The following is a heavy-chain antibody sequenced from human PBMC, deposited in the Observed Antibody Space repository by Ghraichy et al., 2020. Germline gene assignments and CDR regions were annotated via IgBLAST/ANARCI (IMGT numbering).Heavy chain of an antibody. CDR2: INHSGST. Sequence: SETLSLTCAVYGGSFSGYYWSWIRQPPGKGLEWIGEINHSGSTNYNPSLKSRVTISVDTSKNQFSLKLSSVTAADTAVYYCARRGYSGYDRTFFVDYWGQGTLVTVSS. J-gene: IGHJ4*02. D-gene: IGHD5-12*01. V-gene: IGHV4-34*01. CDR1: GGSFSGYY. CDR3: ARRGYSGYDRTFFVDY.